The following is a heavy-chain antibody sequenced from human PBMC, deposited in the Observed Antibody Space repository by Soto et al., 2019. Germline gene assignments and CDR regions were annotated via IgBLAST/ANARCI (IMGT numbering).Heavy chain of an antibody. J-gene: IGHJ6*02. Sequence: SVKVSCKASGGTFSGYAISWVRQAPGQGLEWMGGIIPIFGTANYAQKFQGRVTITADESTSTAYMELSSLRSEDTAVYYCARGGDTAMASPILSYYYYGMDVWGQGTTVTVSS. D-gene: IGHD5-18*01. CDR3: ARGGDTAMASPILSYYYYGMDV. CDR2: IIPIFGTA. CDR1: GGTFSGYA. V-gene: IGHV1-69*13.